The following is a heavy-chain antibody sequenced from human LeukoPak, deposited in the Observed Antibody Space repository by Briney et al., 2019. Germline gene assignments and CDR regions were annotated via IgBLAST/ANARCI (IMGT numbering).Heavy chain of an antibody. CDR2: INNDGVST. V-gene: IGHV3-74*01. Sequence: GGSLRLSCATSGFTLSSYWMHWVRQVPGKGLEWLSRINNDGVSTSYADSVKGRFTISRDNAKNSLYLQMNSLRAEDTAVYYCARAPRPADIVVVVAATTWFDPWGQGTLVTVSS. CDR3: ARAPRPADIVVVVAATTWFDP. CDR1: GFTLSSYW. J-gene: IGHJ5*02. D-gene: IGHD2-15*01.